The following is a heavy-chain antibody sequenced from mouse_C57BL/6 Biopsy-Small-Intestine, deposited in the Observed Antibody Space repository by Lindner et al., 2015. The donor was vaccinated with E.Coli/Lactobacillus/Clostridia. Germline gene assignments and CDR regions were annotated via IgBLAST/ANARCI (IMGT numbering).Heavy chain of an antibody. CDR1: GFTFNTYA. CDR2: IRSKSSNYAT. V-gene: IGHV10-3*01. J-gene: IGHJ4*01. D-gene: IGHD1-1*01. Sequence: VQLQESGGGLVQPKGSLKLSCAASGFTFNTYAMHWVRQAPGKGLEWVARIRSKSSNYATYYADSVKDRFTISRDDSQSMLYLQMNNLKTEDTAMYYCVRGGRDYGRNLYYYAMDYWGQGTSVTVSS. CDR3: VRGGRDYGRNLYYYAMDY.